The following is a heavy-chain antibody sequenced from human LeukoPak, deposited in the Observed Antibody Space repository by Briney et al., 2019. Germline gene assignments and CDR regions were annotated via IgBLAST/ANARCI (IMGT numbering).Heavy chain of an antibody. J-gene: IGHJ4*02. CDR2: IRCDGTNE. CDR1: GFIFSTYG. V-gene: IGHV3-30*02. CDR3: AKGDTSTWYNVDY. Sequence: PGGSLRLSCAASGFIFSTYGMHWVRQAPGKGLEWVAFIRCDGTNEYYKDSVKGRFTISRDNSSNILYLQMSSLRVEDTAVYYCAKGDTSTWYNVDYWGQGILVTVSS. D-gene: IGHD6-13*01.